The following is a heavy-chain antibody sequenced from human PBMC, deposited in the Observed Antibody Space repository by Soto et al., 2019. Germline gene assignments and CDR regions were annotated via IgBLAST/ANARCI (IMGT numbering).Heavy chain of an antibody. V-gene: IGHV3-66*01. CDR3: ARGPREGQHFDH. CDR1: GFTVSSNY. J-gene: IGHJ4*02. CDR2: IYSGGNT. Sequence: EVQLVESGGGLVQPGGSLRLSCAASGFTVSSNYMTWVRQAPGKGLEWVSVIYSGGNTYYADSVKGRFTISRDNSKNTLYLQMNRLRTEDTAVYYCARGPREGQHFDHWGQGTPVNVSS.